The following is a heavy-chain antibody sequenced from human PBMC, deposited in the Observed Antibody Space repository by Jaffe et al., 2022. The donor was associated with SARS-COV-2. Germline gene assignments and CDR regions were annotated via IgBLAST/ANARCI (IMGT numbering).Heavy chain of an antibody. D-gene: IGHD6-6*01. Sequence: QVQLVESGGGVVQPGRSLRLSCAASGFTFSSYAMHWVRQAPGKGLEWVAVISYDGSNKYYADSVKGRFTISRDNSKNTLYLQMNSLRAEDTAVYYCARDSTRQLVGGWGNFDYWGQGTLVTVSS. CDR3: ARDSTRQLVGGWGNFDY. CDR1: GFTFSSYA. J-gene: IGHJ4*02. CDR2: ISYDGSNK. V-gene: IGHV3-30-3*01.